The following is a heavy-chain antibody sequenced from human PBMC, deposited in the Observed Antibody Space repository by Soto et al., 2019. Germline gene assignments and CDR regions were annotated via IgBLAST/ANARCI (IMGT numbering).Heavy chain of an antibody. CDR1: GFTFSSYG. J-gene: IGHJ4*02. CDR2: IWQAGSNQ. V-gene: IGHV3-33*01. CDR3: ARELYDSSDWYYFDY. Sequence: QVQLVESGGGVVQPGRSLRLSCAASGFTFSSYGMHWVLPAPGTELERYAVIWQAGSNQYCATAVKGRFTISRDNSKNTLYRLMNSLRAEETAVDYCARELYDSSDWYYFDYWGQGTLVIVAS. D-gene: IGHD6-19*01.